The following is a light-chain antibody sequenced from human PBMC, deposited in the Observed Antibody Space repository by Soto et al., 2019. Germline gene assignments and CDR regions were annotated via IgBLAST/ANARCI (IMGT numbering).Light chain of an antibody. J-gene: IGLJ1*01. CDR2: EVN. V-gene: IGLV2-14*01. CDR3: LSFTTTSTHV. CDR1: SSDIGAYDY. Sequence: QSALTQPASLSGSPGQSITISCTGTSSDIGAYDYVSWFQQHPGKAPKLMISEVNNRPSGVSNRFSGSKSGNTAYLTISGIQVEDEAEYFCLSFTTTSTHVFGDGTKVTVL.